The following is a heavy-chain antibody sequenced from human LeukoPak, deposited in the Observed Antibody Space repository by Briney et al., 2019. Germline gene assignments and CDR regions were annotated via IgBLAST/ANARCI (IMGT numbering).Heavy chain of an antibody. D-gene: IGHD3-10*01. CDR3: AKETASDFGGAVDY. CDR1: GFTFNNYA. Sequence: GGFLRLSCAASGFTFNNYAMSWVRQAPGKGLEWVSGISGSGGSTYSADSVKGRFTISRDNSKNTLYLQINSLRAEDTAVYYCAKETASDFGGAVDYWGQGTLVTVSS. V-gene: IGHV3-23*01. J-gene: IGHJ4*02. CDR2: ISGSGGST.